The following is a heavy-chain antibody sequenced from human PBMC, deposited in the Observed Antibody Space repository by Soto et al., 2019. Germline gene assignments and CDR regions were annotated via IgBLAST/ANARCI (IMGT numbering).Heavy chain of an antibody. Sequence: LSLSCAASGFTFRSYGMHWVRQAPGKGLGWVAVISYDGSNKYYADSVKGRFTISRDNSKNTLYLQMNSLRAEDTAVYYCATDRQYCSGGSCLAYWDYWGEGALGTVAP. V-gene: IGHV3-30*03. CDR2: ISYDGSNK. CDR1: GFTFRSYG. CDR3: ATDRQYCSGGSCLAYWDY. D-gene: IGHD2-15*01. J-gene: IGHJ4*02.